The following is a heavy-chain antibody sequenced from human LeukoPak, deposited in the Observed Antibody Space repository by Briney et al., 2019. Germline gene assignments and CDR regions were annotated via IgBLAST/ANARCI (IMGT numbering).Heavy chain of an antibody. V-gene: IGHV4-34*01. CDR3: ARCGPGIVVVPAAIPEGWFDP. CDR1: GGSFSGYY. D-gene: IGHD2-2*02. J-gene: IGHJ5*02. Sequence: PSETLSLTCAVYGGSFSGYYWSWIRQPPGKGLEWIGEINHSGSTNYNPSLKSRVTISVDTSKNQFSLKLSSVTAADTAVYYCARCGPGIVVVPAAIPEGWFDPWGQGTLVTVSS. CDR2: INHSGST.